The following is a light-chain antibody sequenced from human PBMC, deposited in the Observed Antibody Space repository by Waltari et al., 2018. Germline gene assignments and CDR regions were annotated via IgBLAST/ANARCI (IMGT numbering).Light chain of an antibody. V-gene: IGLV2-14*04. CDR3: DAYTSSSSWV. CDR2: DVS. J-gene: IGLJ3*02. Sequence: WYQQYPVKVPQLLIYDVSDRRSGVSSRFYGSKSGDTGSLTISGLQANGEADYYFDAYTSSSSWVLGGGTELTV.